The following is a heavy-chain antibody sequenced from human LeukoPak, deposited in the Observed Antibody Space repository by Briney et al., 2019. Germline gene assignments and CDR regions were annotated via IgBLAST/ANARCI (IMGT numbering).Heavy chain of an antibody. CDR1: DGSISSYF. CDR2: IYYSGST. Sequence: SETLSLTCTVSDGSISSYFWIWLRQPPGKGLEWIGYIYYSGSTNYNPSLKSRVTISVDTSKNQFSLKLSSVTAADTAVYYCARSAKGDLLFDYWGQGTLVTVSS. V-gene: IGHV4-59*01. J-gene: IGHJ4*02. CDR3: ARSAKGDLLFDY. D-gene: IGHD3-10*01.